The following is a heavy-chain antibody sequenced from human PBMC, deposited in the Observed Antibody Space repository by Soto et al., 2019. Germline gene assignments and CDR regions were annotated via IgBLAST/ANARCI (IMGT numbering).Heavy chain of an antibody. Sequence: PGGSLRLSCAASGFTFSNAWMNWVRQAPGKGLEWVGRIKSKTDGGTTDYAAPVKGRFTISRDDSKNTLYLLMNSLKTEDTAVYYSTASSGSYYYYYGMDVWGQGTTVTVSS. V-gene: IGHV3-15*07. D-gene: IGHD1-26*01. J-gene: IGHJ6*02. CDR1: GFTFSNAW. CDR3: TASSGSYYYYYGMDV. CDR2: IKSKTDGGTT.